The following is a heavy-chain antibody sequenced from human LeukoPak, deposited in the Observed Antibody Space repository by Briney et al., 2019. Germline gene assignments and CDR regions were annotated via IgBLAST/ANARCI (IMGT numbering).Heavy chain of an antibody. CDR3: ARGVVVAATSYFDY. D-gene: IGHD2-15*01. CDR1: GGSISSYY. J-gene: IGHJ4*02. V-gene: IGHV4-4*07. Sequence: PSETLSLTCTVSGGSISSYYWSWIRQPAGKGLEWIGRIYTSGSTNYNPSLKSRVTISVDTSKNQFSLKLSSVTAADTAVYYCARGVVVAATSYFDYWGQGTLVTVSS. CDR2: IYTSGST.